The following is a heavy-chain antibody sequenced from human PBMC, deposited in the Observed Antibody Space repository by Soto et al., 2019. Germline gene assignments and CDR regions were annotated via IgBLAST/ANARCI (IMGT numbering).Heavy chain of an antibody. Sequence: SVKVSCKASGGTFSSYATSWVRQAPGQGLKWMGGIIPIFGTTNYAQEFQGRVTITADESTSTAYMELSSLRSEDTAVYYCARDAGIEYSSSTSFNYWGQGIPVTVSS. V-gene: IGHV1-69*13. CDR3: ARDAGIEYSSSTSFNY. CDR1: GGTFSSYA. CDR2: IIPIFGTT. J-gene: IGHJ4*02. D-gene: IGHD6-6*01.